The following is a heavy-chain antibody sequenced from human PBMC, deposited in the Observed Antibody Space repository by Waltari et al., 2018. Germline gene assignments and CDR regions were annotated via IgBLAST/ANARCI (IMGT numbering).Heavy chain of an antibody. V-gene: IGHV3-30*02. CDR1: VFLIRRFD. CDR3: AGDISVSSPSL. D-gene: IGHD3-3*02. J-gene: IGHJ1*01. CDR2: IRFDGSQK. Sequence: QEQLVESGGGLVQTGGSLRSSGKPSVFLIRRFDMHWVRQAPGMCLEWVSLIRFDGSQKYYSESLKGRFTVSRDNSRDTLYLHMENLGSDDTATYFCAGDISVSSPSLWGRGTLVTVSS.